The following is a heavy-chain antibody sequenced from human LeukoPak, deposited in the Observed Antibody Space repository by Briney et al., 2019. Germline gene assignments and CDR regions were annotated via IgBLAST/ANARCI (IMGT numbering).Heavy chain of an antibody. CDR2: ISAYNGDT. Sequence: ASVKVSCKASGYTFTSYGISWVRQAPGQGLEWMGWISAYNGDTNYAQKLQGRVTMTTDTSTSTAYMELRSLRSDDTAVYYCARVWRTVTTAPSMVRGVIGFDYWGQGTLVTVSS. CDR3: ARVWRTVTTAPSMVRGVIGFDY. D-gene: IGHD3-10*01. V-gene: IGHV1-18*01. CDR1: GYTFTSYG. J-gene: IGHJ4*02.